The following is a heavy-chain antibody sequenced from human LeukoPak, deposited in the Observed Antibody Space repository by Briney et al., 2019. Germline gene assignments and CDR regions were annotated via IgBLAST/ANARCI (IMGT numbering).Heavy chain of an antibody. Sequence: TLSLTCDVSGGSVTSTNWWTWVHQPPGKALEWLALIYWNDDKRYSPSLKSRLTITKDTSKNQVVLTITNMDPVDTATYYCAHCIYDTSGYNFWGQGAPVTVSS. CDR3: AHCIYDTSGYNF. CDR1: GGSVTSTNW. V-gene: IGHV2-5*08. CDR2: IYWNDDK. J-gene: IGHJ4*02. D-gene: IGHD3-22*01.